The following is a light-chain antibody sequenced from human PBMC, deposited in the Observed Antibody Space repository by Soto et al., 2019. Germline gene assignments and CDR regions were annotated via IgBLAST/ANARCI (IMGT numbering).Light chain of an antibody. J-gene: IGKJ1*01. CDR1: QSISSSY. CDR3: QQYSSTFWT. CDR2: GAS. Sequence: EIVLTQSPGTLSLSPGERNTLSCRDSQSISSSYLAWYQQKPGQAPRLLVYGASSRATGIPDRFSGSGSGTDFTLTISRLEPEDFALYYCQQYSSTFWTLGQGTKVDIK. V-gene: IGKV3-20*01.